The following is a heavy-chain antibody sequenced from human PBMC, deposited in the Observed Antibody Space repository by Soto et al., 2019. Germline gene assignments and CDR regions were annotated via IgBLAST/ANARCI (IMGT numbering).Heavy chain of an antibody. D-gene: IGHD6-13*01. V-gene: IGHV4-31*03. Sequence: SETLSLTCTVSGGSISSGGYYWSWIRQHPGKGLEWIGYIYYSGSTYYNPSLKSRVTISVDTSKNQFSLKLSSVTAADTAVYYCARGLIAAAGMFYFDYWGQGTLVTVSS. J-gene: IGHJ4*02. CDR1: GGSISSGGYY. CDR2: IYYSGST. CDR3: ARGLIAAAGMFYFDY.